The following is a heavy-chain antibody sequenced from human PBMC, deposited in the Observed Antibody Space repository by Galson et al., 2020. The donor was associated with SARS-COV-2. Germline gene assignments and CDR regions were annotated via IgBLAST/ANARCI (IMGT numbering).Heavy chain of an antibody. CDR3: ARDARMITFGGGIVNFDY. D-gene: IGHD3-16*02. V-gene: IGHV1-18*01. Sequence: ASVKVSCKASGYTFTSYGISWVRQAPGQGLEWMGWISAYNGNTNYAQKLQGRVTMTTDTSTSTAYMELRSLRSDDTAVYYCARDARMITFGGGIVNFDYWVQGTLVTVSS. CDR2: ISAYNGNT. J-gene: IGHJ4*02. CDR1: GYTFTSYG.